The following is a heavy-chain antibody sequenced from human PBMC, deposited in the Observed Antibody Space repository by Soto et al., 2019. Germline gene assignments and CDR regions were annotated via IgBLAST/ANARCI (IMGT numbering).Heavy chain of an antibody. CDR2: INHSGST. J-gene: IGHJ4*02. V-gene: IGHV4-34*01. D-gene: IGHD5-18*01. CDR1: GGCFSGYY. Sequence: PSETLSLACAVYGGCFSGYYWSWIRQPPGKGLEWIGEINHSGSTNYNPSLKSRVTISVDTSKNQFSLKLSSVTAADTAVYYCARELYSSRAFDYWGQGTLVTVS. CDR3: ARELYSSRAFDY.